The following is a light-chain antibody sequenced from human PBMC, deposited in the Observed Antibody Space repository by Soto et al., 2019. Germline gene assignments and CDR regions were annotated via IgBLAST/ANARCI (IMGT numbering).Light chain of an antibody. CDR1: QSVSSY. J-gene: IGKJ4*01. Sequence: EIVLTQSPATLSSSPGERATPSCRASQSVSSYLAWYQQKPGQAPRLLLYDASNRATGIPARFSGSGSGTDCTLTISSLEPEDFAVYYCQQRSNWLLTFGGGTTVEIK. CDR2: DAS. V-gene: IGKV3-11*01. CDR3: QQRSNWLLT.